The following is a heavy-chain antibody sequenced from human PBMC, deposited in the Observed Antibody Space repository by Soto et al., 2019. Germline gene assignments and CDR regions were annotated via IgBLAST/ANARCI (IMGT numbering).Heavy chain of an antibody. V-gene: IGHV4-59*01. J-gene: IGHJ6*02. CDR2: IYYTGST. CDR3: ARSYPNTIFGVVPSRGLDV. D-gene: IGHD3-3*01. CDR1: GGSNSSNY. Sequence: PSDPLFHTSLVSGGSNSSNYWRRMLQPPGTGLAWIGYIYYTGSTNFNPSLKNRVFISVDTSKNQFSLKLSSVTAADTAVYYCARSYPNTIFGVVPSRGLDVWGQGTTVTVSS.